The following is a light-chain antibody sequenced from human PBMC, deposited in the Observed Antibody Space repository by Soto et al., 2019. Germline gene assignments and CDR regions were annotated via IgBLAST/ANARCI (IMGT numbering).Light chain of an antibody. CDR1: SSDVGGYNY. V-gene: IGLV2-11*01. J-gene: IGLJ2*01. CDR2: DVS. Sequence: QSALTQPRSVSGSPGQSVTISCTGTSSDVGGYNYVSWYQQHPGKAPKLMIYDVSKRPSGVPDRFSGSKSGNTASLTISGLQAEDVADYYCCSYAGTSRVFGGGTKVTVL. CDR3: CSYAGTSRV.